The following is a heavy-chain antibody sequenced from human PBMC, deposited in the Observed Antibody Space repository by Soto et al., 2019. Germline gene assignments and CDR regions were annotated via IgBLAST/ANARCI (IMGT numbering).Heavy chain of an antibody. D-gene: IGHD6-13*01. CDR1: GFTFSSYD. CDR2: IGTAGDT. Sequence: GGSLRLSCAASGFTFSSYDMHWVRQATGKGLEWVSAIGTAGDTYYPGSVKGRFTISRENAKNSLYLQMNSLRAGDTAVYYCARGYSSSWYRYYYYYYMDVWGKGTTVTVSS. CDR3: ARGYSSSWYRYYYYYYMDV. J-gene: IGHJ6*03. V-gene: IGHV3-13*01.